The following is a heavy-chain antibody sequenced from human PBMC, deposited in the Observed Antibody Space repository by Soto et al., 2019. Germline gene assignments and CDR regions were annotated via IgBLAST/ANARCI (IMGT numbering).Heavy chain of an antibody. CDR1: GGSISNYY. V-gene: IGHV4-59*01. J-gene: IGHJ4*02. CDR3: AREREGDYFDY. CDR2: IYYSGST. Sequence: TSETLSLTCAVSGGSISNYYWSWIRQPPGNKLEWIGCIYYSGSTSYNPSLKSRVTISVDTSKNQFSLKLSSVTAADTAVYYCAREREGDYFDYWGQGTLVTVSS. D-gene: IGHD1-26*01.